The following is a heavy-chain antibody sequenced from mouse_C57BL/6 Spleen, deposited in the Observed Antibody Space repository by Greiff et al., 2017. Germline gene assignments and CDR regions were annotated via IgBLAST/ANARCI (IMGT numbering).Heavy chain of an antibody. CDR2: IYPGDGDT. CDR1: GYAFSSSW. Sequence: QVQLQQSGPELVKPGASVKISCTASGYAFSSSWMNWVKQRPGKGLEWIGRIYPGDGDTNYNGKFKGKATLTADKSSSTAYMQLSSLTSEDSAVYFCARGNYYGYDEGFAYWGQGTLVTVSA. CDR3: ARGNYYGYDEGFAY. D-gene: IGHD2-2*01. J-gene: IGHJ3*01. V-gene: IGHV1-82*01.